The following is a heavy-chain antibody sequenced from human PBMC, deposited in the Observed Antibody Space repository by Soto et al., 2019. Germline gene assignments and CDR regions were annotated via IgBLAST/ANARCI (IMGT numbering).Heavy chain of an antibody. CDR3: AVAMVREILIFESSGMHV. Sequence: QVHLVQSGAEVKKPGSSVKVSCKTSGGSFNNYAVSWVRQAPGQGLEGMGGIIPNFDTPNYAQKLQDRVTIIADESTSTVYMELRSIRSNDTAVYYCAVAMVREILIFESSGMHVWGQGTTVIVSS. CDR2: IIPNFDTP. J-gene: IGHJ6*02. CDR1: GGSFNNYA. D-gene: IGHD3-10*01. V-gene: IGHV1-69*01.